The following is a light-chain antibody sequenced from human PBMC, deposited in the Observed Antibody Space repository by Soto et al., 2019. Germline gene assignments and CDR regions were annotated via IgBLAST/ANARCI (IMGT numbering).Light chain of an antibody. CDR2: GDP. J-gene: IGLJ2*01. V-gene: IGLV1-40*01. Sequence: QSVLTQPPSVSGAPGQRVTISCTGRSSNIGAGYDVYWYQQLPGTVPKPLTYGDPNRPSGVPDRFSGSKSGTSASLAITGLQADDEADYYCQSYDSSLSGVVFGGGTKLTVL. CDR3: QSYDSSLSGVV. CDR1: SSNIGAGYD.